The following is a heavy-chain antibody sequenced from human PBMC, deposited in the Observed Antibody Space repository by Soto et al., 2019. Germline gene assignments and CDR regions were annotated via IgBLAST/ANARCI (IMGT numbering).Heavy chain of an antibody. Sequence: HPWWSLRLSCSASVFTFSSYAMSWVRQAPGKGLEWVSAISGSGGSTYYADSVKGRFTISRDNSKNTLYLQMNSLRAEDTAVYYCAKVRSHLYWGQGTLVTVSS. CDR1: VFTFSSYA. J-gene: IGHJ4*02. CDR2: ISGSGGST. CDR3: AKVRSHLY. V-gene: IGHV3-23*01.